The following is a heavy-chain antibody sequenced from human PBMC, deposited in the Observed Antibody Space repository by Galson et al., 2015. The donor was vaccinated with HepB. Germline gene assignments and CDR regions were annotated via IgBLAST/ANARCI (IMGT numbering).Heavy chain of an antibody. V-gene: IGHV3-73*01. CDR2: IRSKANSYAT. CDR3: TRHIHGELDYYGMDV. CDR1: GFTFSGSA. J-gene: IGHJ6*02. Sequence: SLRLSCAASGFTFSGSAMHWVRQASGKGLEWVGRIRSKANSYATAYAASVKGRFTISRDDSKNTAYLQMNSLKTEDTAVYYCTRHIHGELDYYGMDVWGQGTTVTVSS. D-gene: IGHD3-10*01.